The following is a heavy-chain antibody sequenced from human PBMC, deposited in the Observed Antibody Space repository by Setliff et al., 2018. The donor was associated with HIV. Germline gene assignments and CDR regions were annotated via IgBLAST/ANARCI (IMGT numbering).Heavy chain of an antibody. D-gene: IGHD3-16*01. J-gene: IGHJ5*02. Sequence: GASVKVSCKASGYSFTTFDVNWVRQATGQGLEWMGWMNPNSGTTHYALQFQDRVTMTSDTSTSTVYMELTSLISEDTAMYFCAGVPGGGGNWFDPWGQGTLVTVSS. CDR2: MNPNSGTT. CDR3: AGVPGGGGNWFDP. CDR1: GYSFTTFD. V-gene: IGHV1-8*01.